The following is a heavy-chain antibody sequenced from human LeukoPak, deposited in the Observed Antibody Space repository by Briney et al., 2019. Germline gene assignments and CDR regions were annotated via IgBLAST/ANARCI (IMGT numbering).Heavy chain of an antibody. D-gene: IGHD3-10*01. CDR2: IYSSGTT. J-gene: IGHJ6*03. V-gene: IGHV4-61*02. CDR3: ARDGDFGTMVRDLLYYYYYMDV. CDR1: GGSVNSGSYY. Sequence: PSQTLSLTCTVSGGSVNSGSYYWSWIRQPAGKGLEWIGRIYSSGTTNYNSSLKSRVTISVDTSKNQFSLRLSSVTAADTAVYYCARDGDFGTMVRDLLYYYYYMDVWGKGTTVTVSS.